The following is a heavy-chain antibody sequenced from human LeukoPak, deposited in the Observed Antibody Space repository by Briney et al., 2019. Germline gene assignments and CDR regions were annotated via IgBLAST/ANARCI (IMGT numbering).Heavy chain of an antibody. D-gene: IGHD3-16*02. CDR2: IIPIFGTA. CDR3: ARDEGVWGSYPNHPSWFDP. V-gene: IGHV1-69*05. Sequence: SVKVSCKASGGTFSSYAISWVRQAPGQGLEWMGRIIPIFGTANYAQKFQGRVTITTDESTSTAYMELSSLRSEDTAVYYCARDEGVWGSYPNHPSWFDPWGQGTLDTVSS. J-gene: IGHJ5*02. CDR1: GGTFSSYA.